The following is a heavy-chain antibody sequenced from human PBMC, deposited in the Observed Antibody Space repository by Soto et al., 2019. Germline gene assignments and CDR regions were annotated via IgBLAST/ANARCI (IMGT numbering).Heavy chain of an antibody. CDR3: ARGVGYCSASGCATAVAVGVFGSVYYFDY. CDR1: GDSINSDDYY. J-gene: IGHJ4*02. V-gene: IGHV4-30-4*01. Sequence: SETLSLTCTVSGDSINSDDYYWSWIRQPPGKGLEWIGYIYYSGSTYFNPSLESRVMSSIDTSRKQFSLRLSSVTAADTAVYYCARGVGYCSASGCATAVAVGVFGSVYYFDYWAQGTLVTVSS. D-gene: IGHD2-15*01. CDR2: IYYSGST.